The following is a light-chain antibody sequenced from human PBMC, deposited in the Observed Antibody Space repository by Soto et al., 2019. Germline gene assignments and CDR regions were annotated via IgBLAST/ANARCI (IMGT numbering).Light chain of an antibody. V-gene: IGKV1-39*01. CDR3: QQSYSNPRT. CDR1: ENIARY. J-gene: IGKJ1*01. Sequence: DIPMTQSPSSLSASVGDRVTITCRASENIARYLNWYQQRPGKAPELLISAASSLQSGVPSRFNGGGSGTDFTLTISSLQPEDFATYYCQQSYSNPRTFGQGTKVEIK. CDR2: AAS.